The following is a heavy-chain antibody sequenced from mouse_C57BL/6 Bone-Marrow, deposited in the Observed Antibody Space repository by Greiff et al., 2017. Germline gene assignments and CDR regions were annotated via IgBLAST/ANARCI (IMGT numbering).Heavy chain of an antibody. Sequence: QVQLQQPGAELVKPGASVKVSCKASGYTFTSYWMHWVKQRPGQGLEWIGRIHPSDSDTNYNQKFKGKATLTVDKSSSTAYMQLISLTSEDSAVYDCAMAMVTNYDAMDYWGQGTSVTVSS. CDR1: GYTFTSYW. CDR2: IHPSDSDT. V-gene: IGHV1-74*01. CDR3: AMAMVTNYDAMDY. J-gene: IGHJ4*01. D-gene: IGHD2-2*01.